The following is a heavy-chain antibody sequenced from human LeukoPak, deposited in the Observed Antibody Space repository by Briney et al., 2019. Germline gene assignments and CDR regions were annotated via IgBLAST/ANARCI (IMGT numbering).Heavy chain of an antibody. CDR2: INPNSGGT. V-gene: IGHV1-2*02. CDR1: GYTFTGYY. D-gene: IGHD6-6*01. Sequence: ASVKVSCKASGYTFTGYYMHWVRQAPGQGLEWMGWINPNSGGTNYAQKFQGRVTMTRDTSISTAYMELSRLRSDDTAVYYCARGSSAARPPGTFDYWGQGTLVTVSS. CDR3: ARGSSAARPPGTFDY. J-gene: IGHJ4*02.